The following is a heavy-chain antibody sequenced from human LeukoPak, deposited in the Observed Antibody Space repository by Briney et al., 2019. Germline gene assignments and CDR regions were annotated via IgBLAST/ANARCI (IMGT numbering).Heavy chain of an antibody. Sequence: SETLSLTCTVSGYSISSGYYWGWIRQPPGKGLEWIGSIYHSGSTYYNPSLKSRVTISVGTSKNQFSLKLSSVTAADTAVYYCARAPPLGVPAASEFDYWGQGTLVTVSS. V-gene: IGHV4-38-2*02. CDR2: IYHSGST. D-gene: IGHD2-2*01. CDR1: GYSISSGYY. CDR3: ARAPPLGVPAASEFDY. J-gene: IGHJ4*02.